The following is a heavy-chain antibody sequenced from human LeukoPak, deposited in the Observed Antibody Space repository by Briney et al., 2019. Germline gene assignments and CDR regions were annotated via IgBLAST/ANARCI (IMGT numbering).Heavy chain of an antibody. J-gene: IGHJ4*02. CDR1: GGSISSGSYY. CDR2: IYTSGST. CDR3: ARALTPYSGYDPLGLD. V-gene: IGHV4-61*02. D-gene: IGHD5-12*01. Sequence: PSETLSLTCTVSGGSISSGSYYWSWIRQPAGKGLEWIGRIYTSGSTNYNPSLKSRVTISVDTSKNQFSLKLSSVTAADTAVYYCARALTPYSGYDPLGLDWGQGTLVTVSS.